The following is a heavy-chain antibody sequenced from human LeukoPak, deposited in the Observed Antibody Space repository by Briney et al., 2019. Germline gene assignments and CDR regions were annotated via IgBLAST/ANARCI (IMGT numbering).Heavy chain of an antibody. CDR2: FDPEDGET. D-gene: IGHD4-17*01. Sequence: ASVKVSCKVSGYTLTELSMHWVRQAPGKGLEWMGGFDPEDGETIYAQKFQGRVTMTEDTSTDTAYMELSSLRSEDTAVYYCATRTYGDYGDFAFDIWGQGTMVTVSS. J-gene: IGHJ3*02. CDR3: ATRTYGDYGDFAFDI. V-gene: IGHV1-24*01. CDR1: GYTLTELS.